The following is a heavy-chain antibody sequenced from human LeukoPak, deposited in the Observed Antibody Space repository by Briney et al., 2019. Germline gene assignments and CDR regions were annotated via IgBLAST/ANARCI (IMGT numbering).Heavy chain of an antibody. V-gene: IGHV4-4*09. CDR1: GGSIRSYY. D-gene: IGHD5-12*01. Sequence: SETLSLTCIVSGGSIRSYYWSWIRQPPGKGLEWIGYISSSGSVNDNPSLRSRVTISVGTSKNQFFLNLSSVSAADTAVYYCARIPLGYSGAYYFDYWGQGTLVTVSP. CDR3: ARIPLGYSGAYYFDY. J-gene: IGHJ4*02. CDR2: ISSSGSV.